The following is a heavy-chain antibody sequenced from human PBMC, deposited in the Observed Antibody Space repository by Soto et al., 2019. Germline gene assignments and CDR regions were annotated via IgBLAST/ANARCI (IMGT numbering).Heavy chain of an antibody. CDR2: IFPIFGTA. D-gene: IGHD1-1*01. J-gene: IGHJ6*02. V-gene: IGHV1-69*12. CDR3: ARRSTTTGYYYYGMDV. CDR1: GGIFSSYA. Sequence: QVQLVQSGAEVKKPGSSVKVSCKASGGIFSSYAISWVRQAPGQGLEWMGGIFPIFGTANYAQKFQGRVTSTADESTSTAYMELSSLRSEDTAVYYCARRSTTTGYYYYGMDVWGQGTTVTVSS.